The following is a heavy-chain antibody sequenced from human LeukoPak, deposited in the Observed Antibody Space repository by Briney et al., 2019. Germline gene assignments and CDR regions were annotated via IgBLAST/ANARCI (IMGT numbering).Heavy chain of an antibody. D-gene: IGHD5-18*01. J-gene: IGHJ4*02. CDR2: ITGHGDTT. CDR3: ANDLGWIQLNLG. Sequence: QPGGSLRLSCAGSGFTFSNFAVNWVRQAPGKGLEWVSGITGHGDTTYYADSVKGRFTISRDNSRNTVYLQMNSLRAEDTAVYYCANDLGWIQLNLGRGQGTLVTVSS. CDR1: GFTFSNFA. V-gene: IGHV3-23*01.